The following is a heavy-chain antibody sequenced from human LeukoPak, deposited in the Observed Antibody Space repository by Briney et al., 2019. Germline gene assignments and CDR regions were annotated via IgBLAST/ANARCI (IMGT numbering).Heavy chain of an antibody. CDR1: GFTFSSYA. Sequence: SGGSLRLSCAASGFTFSSYAMSWVRQAPGKGLEWVSGISTSGGSTSYADSVKGRFTISRDNPRNTLYMQMDSLRAVDTAVYYCAIMHRYYDGSGYWVQWGQGTLVTVSS. CDR2: ISTSGGST. D-gene: IGHD3-22*01. CDR3: AIMHRYYDGSGYWVQ. J-gene: IGHJ4*02. V-gene: IGHV3-23*01.